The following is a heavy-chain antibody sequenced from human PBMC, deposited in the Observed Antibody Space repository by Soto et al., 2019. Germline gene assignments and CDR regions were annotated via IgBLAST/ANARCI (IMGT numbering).Heavy chain of an antibody. Sequence: ASVKVSCKASGYTFTSYYMHWVRQAPGQGLEWMGIINPSGGSTSYAQKFQGRVTMTRDTSTSTVYMELSSLRSEDTAVYYCARDDYYDSSGYCPWFDPWGQGTLVTVSS. CDR3: ARDDYYDSSGYCPWFDP. J-gene: IGHJ5*02. CDR2: INPSGGST. CDR1: GYTFTSYY. D-gene: IGHD3-22*01. V-gene: IGHV1-46*01.